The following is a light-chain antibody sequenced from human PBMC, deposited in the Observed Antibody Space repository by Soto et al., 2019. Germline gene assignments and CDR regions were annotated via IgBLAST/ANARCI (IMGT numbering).Light chain of an antibody. CDR1: QSVSSN. CDR3: QQYNNWPPDT. V-gene: IGKV3-15*01. J-gene: IGKJ2*01. Sequence: EIVMTQSPATLSVSPGERATLSCRASQSVSSNLAWYQQKPGQAPRLLIYGASTRATGIPARFSGSGSGTEFTLPISSLDSEDFAVFYCQQYNNWPPDTFGQGTKREIK. CDR2: GAS.